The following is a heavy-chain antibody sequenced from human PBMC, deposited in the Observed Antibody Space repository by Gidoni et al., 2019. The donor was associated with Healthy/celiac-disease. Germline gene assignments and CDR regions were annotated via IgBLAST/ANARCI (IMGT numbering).Heavy chain of an antibody. CDR2: ISYDGSNK. CDR3: ARDTTVVNYYGMDV. D-gene: IGHD4-17*01. V-gene: IGHV3-30-3*01. CDR1: GFPFRSYA. J-gene: IGHJ6*02. Sequence: QVQLVESGGGVVQPGRSLRLSCAASGFPFRSYAMHWVRQAPGKGLEWVAVISYDGSNKYYADSVKGRFTISRDNSKNTLYLQMNSLRAEDTAVYYCARDTTVVNYYGMDVWGQGTTVTVSS.